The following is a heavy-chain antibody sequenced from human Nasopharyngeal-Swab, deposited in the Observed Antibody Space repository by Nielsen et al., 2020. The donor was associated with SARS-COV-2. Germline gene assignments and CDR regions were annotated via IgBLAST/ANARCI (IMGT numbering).Heavy chain of an antibody. Sequence: GGSLRLSCAASGFTFSSYAMHWVRQAPGKGLEWVAVISYDGSNKYYADSVKGRFTISRDNSKSTLYLQMNSLRAEDTAVYYCARDRSGWYLDYWGQGTLVTVSS. V-gene: IGHV3-30*04. J-gene: IGHJ4*02. CDR1: GFTFSSYA. D-gene: IGHD6-19*01. CDR3: ARDRSGWYLDY. CDR2: ISYDGSNK.